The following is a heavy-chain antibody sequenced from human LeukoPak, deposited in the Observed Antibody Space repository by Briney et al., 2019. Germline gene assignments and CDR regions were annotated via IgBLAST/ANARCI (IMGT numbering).Heavy chain of an antibody. CDR1: GGTFSSYA. V-gene: IGHV1-69*04. Sequence: GASVKVSCKASGGTFSSYAISWVRQAPGQGLEWMGRIIPILGIANYAQKFQGRVTMTADKSTSTAYMELSSVRSEDTAVDYCARRLRTMLRGVPYYFDYWGQGTLVTVSS. CDR3: ARRLRTMLRGVPYYFDY. D-gene: IGHD3-10*01. J-gene: IGHJ4*02. CDR2: IIPILGIA.